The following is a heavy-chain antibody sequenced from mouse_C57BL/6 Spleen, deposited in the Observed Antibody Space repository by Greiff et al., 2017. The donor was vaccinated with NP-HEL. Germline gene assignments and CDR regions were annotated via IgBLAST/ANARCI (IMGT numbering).Heavy chain of an antibody. J-gene: IGHJ4*01. Sequence: EVQLQQSGPELVKPGASVKISCKASGYTFTDYYMNWVKQSHGKSLEWIGDINPNNGGTSYNQKFKGKATLTVDKSSSTAYMELRSLTSEDSAVYYGASSGYYGSRDAMDYWGQGTSVTVSS. CDR3: ASSGYYGSRDAMDY. D-gene: IGHD1-1*01. CDR1: GYTFTDYY. CDR2: INPNNGGT. V-gene: IGHV1-26*01.